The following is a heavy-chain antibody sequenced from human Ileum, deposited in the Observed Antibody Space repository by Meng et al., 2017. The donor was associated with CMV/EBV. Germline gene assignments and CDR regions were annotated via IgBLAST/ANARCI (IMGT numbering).Heavy chain of an antibody. CDR1: GYMFTSYY. V-gene: IGHV1-46*01. J-gene: IGHJ4*02. Sequence: ASLKVSCKASGYMFTSYYLHWVRQAPGQGLEWMGIINPSGGSASYAQKFQGRITMTRDTSTSTVYMEVISLRTEDTAVYYCARGLRDFDWLGYWGQGTLVTVSS. CDR3: ARGLRDFDWLGY. CDR2: INPSGGSA. D-gene: IGHD3-9*01.